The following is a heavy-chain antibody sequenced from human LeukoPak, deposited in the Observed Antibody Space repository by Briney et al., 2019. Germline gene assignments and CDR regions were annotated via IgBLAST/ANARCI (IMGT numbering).Heavy chain of an antibody. Sequence: GGSLRLSCAASGFTFSSYRMNWVRQVPGKGLEWVASISSSGSYKYYADSVEGRFTISRDNAKDSLFLQMDSLRVEDTAVYFCARDGTGSSWPWGQGTLVTVSS. CDR1: GFTFSSYR. CDR2: ISSSGSYK. V-gene: IGHV3-21*01. CDR3: ARDGTGSSWP. D-gene: IGHD6-13*01. J-gene: IGHJ4*02.